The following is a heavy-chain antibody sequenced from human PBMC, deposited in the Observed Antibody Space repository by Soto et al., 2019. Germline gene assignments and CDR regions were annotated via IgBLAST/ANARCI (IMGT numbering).Heavy chain of an antibody. CDR3: ARALNCGGDCYHYFDY. D-gene: IGHD2-21*02. V-gene: IGHV1-69*13. CDR2: IIPIFGTA. J-gene: IGHJ4*02. Sequence: SVKVSCKASGGTFSSYAISWVRQAPGQGLEWMGGIIPIFGTANYAQKFQGRVTITADESTSTAYMELSSLRSEDTAVYYCARALNCGGDCYHYFDYWGQGTLVTVS. CDR1: GGTFSSYA.